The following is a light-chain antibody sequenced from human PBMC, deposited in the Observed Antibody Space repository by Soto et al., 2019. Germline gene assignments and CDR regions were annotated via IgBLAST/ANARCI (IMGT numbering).Light chain of an antibody. J-gene: IGKJ1*01. V-gene: IGKV1-5*01. CDR3: QQYGSSGT. Sequence: DFQMTQSPSTLSASVGDRVTITCRASQNIRSRLAWFQQKPGKAPKLLIYDASSLESGVPDRFSGSGSGTDFTLTISRLEPEDFAVYYCQQYGSSGTFGQGTKVDIK. CDR2: DAS. CDR1: QNIRSR.